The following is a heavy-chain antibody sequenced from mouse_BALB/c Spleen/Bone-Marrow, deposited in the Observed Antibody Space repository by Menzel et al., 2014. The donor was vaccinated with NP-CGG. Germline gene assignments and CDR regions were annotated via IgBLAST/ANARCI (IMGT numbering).Heavy chain of an antibody. J-gene: IGHJ4*01. D-gene: IGHD2-4*01. V-gene: IGHV2-6-7*01. Sequence: VKLVESGPGLVAPSQSLPITGTVSGFSLTGYGVSWVRQPPGKGLEWLGMIWGDGSTDYNSALKSRLSISKDNSKSQVFLKMNSLQTDDTARYYCARDSFLITRALDYWGQGTSVTVSS. CDR2: IWGDGST. CDR3: ARDSFLITRALDY. CDR1: GFSLTGYG.